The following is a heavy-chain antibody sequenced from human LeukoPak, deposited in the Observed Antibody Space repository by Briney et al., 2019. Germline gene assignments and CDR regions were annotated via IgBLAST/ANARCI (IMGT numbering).Heavy chain of an antibody. D-gene: IGHD6-6*01. V-gene: IGHV4-31*03. CDR2: IYYSGST. J-gene: IGHJ4*02. CDR3: AGTSIAYEFFDY. CDR1: GGSISSGGYC. Sequence: PSETLSLTCTVSGGSISSGGYCWSWIRQHPGKGLEWIGYIYYSGSTYYNPSLKSRVTISVDTSKNQFSLKLSSVTAADTAVYYCAGTSIAYEFFDYWGQGTLVTVSS.